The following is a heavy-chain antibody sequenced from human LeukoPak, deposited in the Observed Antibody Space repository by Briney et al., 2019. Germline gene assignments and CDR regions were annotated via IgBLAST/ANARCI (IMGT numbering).Heavy chain of an antibody. D-gene: IGHD7-27*01. V-gene: IGHV3-74*01. J-gene: IGHJ4*02. CDR2: ISSDGSST. CDR1: GFTFSSYW. Sequence: GGSLRLSCAASGFTFSSYWMHWVRHVPGKGLVWVSRISSDGSSTTYADSVKGRFTISRDNAENTLYLQMNSLRAEDTSVYYCAREQKTGDSRYCDYWGQGTLVTVSS. CDR3: AREQKTGDSRYCDY.